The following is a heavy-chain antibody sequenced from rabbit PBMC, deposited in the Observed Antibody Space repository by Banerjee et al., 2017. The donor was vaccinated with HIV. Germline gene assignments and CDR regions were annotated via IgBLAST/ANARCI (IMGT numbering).Heavy chain of an antibody. Sequence: QSLEESGGDLVKPGASLTLTCTASGFTLSSYYMCWVRPAPGKGLEWIACIYAGSSGSTSSASWAKGRFTISKTSSTTVTLQMTSLTAADTATYFCARETGYAGYGYAHFNLWGPGTLVTVS. CDR3: ARETGYAGYGYAHFNL. D-gene: IGHD6-1*01. V-gene: IGHV1S40*01. CDR2: IYAGSSGST. CDR1: GFTLSSYY. J-gene: IGHJ4*01.